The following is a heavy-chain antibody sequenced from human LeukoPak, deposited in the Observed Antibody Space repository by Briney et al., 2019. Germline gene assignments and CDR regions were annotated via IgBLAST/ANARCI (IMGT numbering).Heavy chain of an antibody. D-gene: IGHD6-19*01. J-gene: IGHJ4*02. CDR1: GYSISSGYY. CDR3: ARMEYSSGWYPIDY. Sequence: SETLSLTCTVSGYSISSGYYWGWIRQPPGKGLEWIGSIYHSGSTYYNPSLKSRVTISVDTSKNQLSLKLSSVTAADTAVYYCARMEYSSGWYPIDYWGQGTLVTVSS. V-gene: IGHV4-38-2*02. CDR2: IYHSGST.